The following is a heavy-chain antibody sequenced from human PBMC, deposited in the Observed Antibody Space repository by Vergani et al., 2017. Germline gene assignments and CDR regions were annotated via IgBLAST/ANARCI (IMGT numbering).Heavy chain of an antibody. CDR3: AKHFRGWGIDY. D-gene: IGHD3-16*01. Sequence: QVQLVESGGGVVQRGGSLRLSCSTSGYTFRNYDMQWIRQGPGKGLEFVAFIQFDGSNQYYADSVKGRFTLSRDFSKNTLYLQMNSLRTDDTATYYCAKHFRGWGIDYWGQGTQVIVSS. CDR2: IQFDGSNQ. J-gene: IGHJ4*02. V-gene: IGHV3-30*02. CDR1: GYTFRNYD.